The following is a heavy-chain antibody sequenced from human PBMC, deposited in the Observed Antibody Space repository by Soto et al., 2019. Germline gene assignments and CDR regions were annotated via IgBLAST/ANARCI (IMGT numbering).Heavy chain of an antibody. CDR2: IQSGGTT. D-gene: IGHD2-15*01. CDR3: ARDDILCSGGSCYGVPMDF. V-gene: IGHV3-66*01. Sequence: PGGSLRLSCAASGFTVSSKYMSWVRQAPGKGLEWVSLIQSGGTTYYADSVKGRFTISRDSSKNMLHLQMDSLRAEDTAVYYCARDDILCSGGSCYGVPMDFWGKGTTVTVSS. J-gene: IGHJ6*03. CDR1: GFTVSSKY.